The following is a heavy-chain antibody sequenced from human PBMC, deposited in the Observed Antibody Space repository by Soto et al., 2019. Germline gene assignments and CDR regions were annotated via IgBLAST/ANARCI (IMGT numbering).Heavy chain of an antibody. CDR2: IYYSGST. V-gene: IGHV4-30-4*01. Sequence: SETLSLTCTVSGGSISSGDYYWSWIRQPPGKGLEWIGYIYYSGSTYYNPSLKSRVTISVDTSKNQFSLKLSSVTAADTAVYYCARGKPGIAVGKNWFDPWGQGTLVTVSS. CDR3: ARGKPGIAVGKNWFDP. D-gene: IGHD6-19*01. J-gene: IGHJ5*02. CDR1: GGSISSGDYY.